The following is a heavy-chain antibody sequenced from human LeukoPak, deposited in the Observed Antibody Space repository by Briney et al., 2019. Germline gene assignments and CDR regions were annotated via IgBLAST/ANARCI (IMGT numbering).Heavy chain of an antibody. D-gene: IGHD6-13*01. V-gene: IGHV3-23*01. CDR2: ISADSATT. Sequence: GGSLRLSCAASGFNFGSYSMTWVRQAPGKGLEWVSVISADSATTFYADSVKGRFTISRDNAKNTLYLQMNSLRAEDTAVYYCARVGGSSWLHVGHYYYYYYMDVWGKGTTVTVSS. J-gene: IGHJ6*03. CDR1: GFNFGSYS. CDR3: ARVGGSSWLHVGHYYYYYYMDV.